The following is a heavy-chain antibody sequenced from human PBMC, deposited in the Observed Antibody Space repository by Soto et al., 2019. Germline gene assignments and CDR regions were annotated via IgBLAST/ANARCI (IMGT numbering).Heavy chain of an antibody. Sequence: ASVKVSWKASGYTFTSYYMHWVRQAPGQGLEWMGIINPSGGSTSYAQKFQGRVTMTRDTSTSTVYMELSSLRSEDTAVYYCASSGARDNWNHQYYFDYWGQGTLVTVSS. CDR2: INPSGGST. J-gene: IGHJ4*02. CDR3: ASSGARDNWNHQYYFDY. CDR1: GYTFTSYY. D-gene: IGHD1-1*01. V-gene: IGHV1-46*03.